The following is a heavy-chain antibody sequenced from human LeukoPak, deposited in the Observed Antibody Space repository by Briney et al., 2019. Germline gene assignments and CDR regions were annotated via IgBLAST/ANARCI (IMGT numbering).Heavy chain of an antibody. D-gene: IGHD1-7*01. Sequence: ASVKVSCKASGYKSRDYTIQWVRQAPGQSFEWVGWITTRNSDMKYSQRHQDRVTLTSDTPANTAFMELTRLRSDDTAVYYCARASILLRFGNLEADLPGEEPNLDYWGQGTLVTVSS. V-gene: IGHV1-3*04. CDR3: ARASILLRFGNLEADLPGEEPNLDY. CDR2: ITTRNSDM. CDR1: GYKSRDYT. J-gene: IGHJ4*02.